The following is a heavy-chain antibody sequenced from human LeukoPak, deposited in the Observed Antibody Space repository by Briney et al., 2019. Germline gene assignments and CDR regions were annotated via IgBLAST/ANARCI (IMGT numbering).Heavy chain of an antibody. D-gene: IGHD3-22*01. Sequence: ASVKVSCKASGYTFPSYGISWVRQAPGQGLEWMGWISANTGSTNYAQKFQGRVTMTTDTFTNTAYMELRSLRSDDTAVYYCAKPRNYYDNGGYYNYFDPWGQGTLVTVSS. V-gene: IGHV1-18*01. CDR3: AKPRNYYDNGGYYNYFDP. CDR2: ISANTGST. CDR1: GYTFPSYG. J-gene: IGHJ5*02.